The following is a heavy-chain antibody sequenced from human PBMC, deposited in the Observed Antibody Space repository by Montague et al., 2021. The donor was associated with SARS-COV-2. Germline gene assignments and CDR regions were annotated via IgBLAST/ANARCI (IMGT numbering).Heavy chain of an antibody. D-gene: IGHD1-7*01. CDR3: ARGRTGTTFYYYYYYGMDV. CDR1: GGSLSGYY. V-gene: IGHV4-34*01. CDR2: INHSGST. J-gene: IGHJ6*02. Sequence: SETLSLTYAVYGGSLSGYYWSWIRQPPGKGLEWIGEINHSGSTNYNPSLKSRVTISVDTSKNQFSLKLSSVTAADTAVYYCARGRTGTTFYYYYYYGMDVWGQGTTVTVSS.